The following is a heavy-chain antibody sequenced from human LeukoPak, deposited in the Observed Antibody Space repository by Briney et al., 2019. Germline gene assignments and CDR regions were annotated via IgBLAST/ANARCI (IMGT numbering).Heavy chain of an antibody. J-gene: IGHJ6*03. CDR1: GGSISSYY. CDR2: IYYSGST. V-gene: IGHV4-59*01. Sequence: SATLSLTCTVSGGSISSYYWSWIRQPPGKGLEWIGYIYYSGSTNYNPSLKSRLTISVDTSKNQFSLQLSSVTAADTAVYYCARSYYDRSGYYTYYYMDVWGTGTTVTVSS. D-gene: IGHD3-22*01. CDR3: ARSYYDRSGYYTYYYMDV.